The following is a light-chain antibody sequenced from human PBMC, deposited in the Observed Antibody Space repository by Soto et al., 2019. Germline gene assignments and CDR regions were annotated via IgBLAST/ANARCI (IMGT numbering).Light chain of an antibody. Sequence: DIEMTQSPLSLSASVGDRVTITCRASQRISTFLNWYQQRPGKAPKLLIYAAGSLQSGVPSRFSGSGSGTDFTLTISSLQPEDFAIYYCQQSYHTPFTFGPGTTGDIK. V-gene: IGKV1-39*01. CDR2: AAG. CDR1: QRISTF. CDR3: QQSYHTPFT. J-gene: IGKJ3*01.